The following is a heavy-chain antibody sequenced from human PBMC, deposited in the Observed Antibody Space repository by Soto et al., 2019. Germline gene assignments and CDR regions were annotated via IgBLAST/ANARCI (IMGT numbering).Heavy chain of an antibody. CDR2: INSDGSST. Sequence: PGGSLRLSCAASGFTFSSYWMHWVRQAPGKGLVWVSRINSDGSSTTYAVSVKGRFTISRDNAKSTLYLQLDSLRAEDTALYYCARGYSSGPDYWGQGTLVTVSS. CDR3: ARGYSSGPDY. D-gene: IGHD6-19*01. CDR1: GFTFSSYW. J-gene: IGHJ4*02. V-gene: IGHV3-74*01.